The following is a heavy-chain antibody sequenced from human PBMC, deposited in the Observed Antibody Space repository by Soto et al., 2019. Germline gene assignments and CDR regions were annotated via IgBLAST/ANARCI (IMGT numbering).Heavy chain of an antibody. J-gene: IGHJ6*02. CDR2: IGGSGGST. V-gene: IGHV3-23*01. Sequence: EVQLLESGGGLVQPGGSLRLSYAASGFTFSSYAMSWVRQAPGKGLEWVSAIGGSGGSTYYADSVTGRFTISRDNSKNTLYLQMSSLRAEDTAVYYCAKGERVGIVLTGYYKTYYYYGMDVWGQGTTVTVSS. CDR3: AKGERVGIVLTGYYKTYYYYGMDV. CDR1: GFTFSSYA. D-gene: IGHD3-9*01.